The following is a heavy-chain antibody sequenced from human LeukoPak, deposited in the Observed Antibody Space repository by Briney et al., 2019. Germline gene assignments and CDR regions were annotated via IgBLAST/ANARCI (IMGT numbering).Heavy chain of an antibody. V-gene: IGHV3-48*03. Sequence: GGSLRLSCAASGFTLSSYEMNWVRQAPGKGLEWVSYISSSGSTIYYADSVKGRFTISRDNAKNSLYLQMNSLRAEDTAVYYCARVRREPLAAFDIWGQGTMVTVSS. CDR3: ARVRREPLAAFDI. CDR2: ISSSGSTI. CDR1: GFTLSSYE. D-gene: IGHD1-26*01. J-gene: IGHJ3*02.